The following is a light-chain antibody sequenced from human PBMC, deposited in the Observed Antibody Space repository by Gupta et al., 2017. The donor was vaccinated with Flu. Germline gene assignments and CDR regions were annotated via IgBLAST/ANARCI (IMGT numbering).Light chain of an antibody. CDR2: QDS. CDR1: KWGDKY. V-gene: IGLV3-1*01. J-gene: IGLJ2*01. Sequence: SFELPQPPSVSVFPGQTASITCSGDKWGDKYAFWYQQKSGPSPVLVIYQDSKRPSGIPERFSGSNSANTVTMTSSGTQDVEDSYYYSQASTSSTVVFGGGTKLTVL. CDR3: QASTSSTVV.